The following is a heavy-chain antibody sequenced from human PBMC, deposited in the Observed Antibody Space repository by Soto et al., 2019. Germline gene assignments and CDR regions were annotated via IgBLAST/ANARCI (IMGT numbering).Heavy chain of an antibody. CDR3: ARDSRLCFGELLYRAPSSYGLDV. V-gene: IGHV4-31*03. CDR2: IYYSGST. CDR1: GGSISSGGYY. Sequence: SETLSLTCTVSGGSISSGGYYWSWIRQHPGKGLEWIGYIYYSGSTYYNPSLKSRVTISVDTSKNQFSLKLSSVTSADTALYCCARDSRLCFGELLYRAPSSYGLDVWGPETSVTVSS. D-gene: IGHD3-10*01. J-gene: IGHJ6*02.